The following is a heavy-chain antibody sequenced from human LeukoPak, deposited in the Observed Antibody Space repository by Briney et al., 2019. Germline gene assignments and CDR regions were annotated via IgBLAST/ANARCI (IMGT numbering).Heavy chain of an antibody. D-gene: IGHD6-19*01. Sequence: PGGSLRLSCAASEFSFSSYWMHWVRQAPGKGLVWVSRISPDGSSASYADSVRGRFTISRDNAKNTLYLQMKSLRAEETAAYYCARDPSGWHSMDYWGQGNLVTVSS. CDR1: EFSFSSYW. J-gene: IGHJ4*02. V-gene: IGHV3-74*01. CDR3: ARDPSGWHSMDY. CDR2: ISPDGSSA.